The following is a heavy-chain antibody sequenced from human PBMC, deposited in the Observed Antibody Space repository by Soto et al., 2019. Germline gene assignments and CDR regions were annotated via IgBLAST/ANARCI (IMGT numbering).Heavy chain of an antibody. CDR1: GFTFSSYG. CDR2: IWYDGSNK. J-gene: IGHJ6*02. Sequence: ESGGGVVQPGRSLRLSCAASGFTFSSYGMHWVRQAPGKGLEWVAVIWYDGSNKYYADSVKGRFTISRDNSKNTLYLQMNSLRAEDTAVYYCARARAYCTNGVCYDYYYYGMDVWGQGTTVTVSS. D-gene: IGHD2-8*01. CDR3: ARARAYCTNGVCYDYYYYGMDV. V-gene: IGHV3-33*01.